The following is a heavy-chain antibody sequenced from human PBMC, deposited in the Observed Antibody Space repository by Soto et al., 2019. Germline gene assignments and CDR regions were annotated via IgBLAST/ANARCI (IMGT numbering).Heavy chain of an antibody. V-gene: IGHV3-74*01. CDR2: INSDGSST. CDR1: GFTFSSYW. D-gene: IGHD6-19*01. CDR3: ARDLRIAVAGTLYGMDV. Sequence: PGGSLRLSCAASGFTFSSYWMHRVRQAPGKGLVWVSRINSDGSSTSYADSVKGRFTISRDNAKNTLYLQMNSLRAEDTAVYYCARDLRIAVAGTLYGMDVWGQGTTVTVSS. J-gene: IGHJ6*02.